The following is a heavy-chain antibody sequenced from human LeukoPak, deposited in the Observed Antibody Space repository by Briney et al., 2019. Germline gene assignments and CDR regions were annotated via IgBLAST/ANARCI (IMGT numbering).Heavy chain of an antibody. D-gene: IGHD3-10*01. CDR1: GGSFSGYY. J-gene: IGHJ4*02. CDR2: INHSGST. Sequence: KPSETLSLTCAVYGGSFSGYYWSWIRQPPGKGLEWIGEINHSGSTNYNPSLKSRVTISVDTSKNQFSPKLSSVTAAHTAVYYCARGIPSQYYYGSGSLFDYWGQGTLVTVSS. V-gene: IGHV4-34*01. CDR3: ARGIPSQYYYGSGSLFDY.